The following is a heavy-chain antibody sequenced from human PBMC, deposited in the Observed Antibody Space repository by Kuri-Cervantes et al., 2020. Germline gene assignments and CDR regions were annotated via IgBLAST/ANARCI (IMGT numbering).Heavy chain of an antibody. V-gene: IGHV1-2*02. D-gene: IGHD2-2*01. J-gene: IGHJ3*02. CDR3: ARDFLGGQLPPVAFDI. CDR2: INPNSGGT. CDR1: GYTFTGYY. Sequence: ASVKVSCKASGYTFTGYYMHWVRQAPGQGPEWMGWINPNSGGTNYAQKFQGRVTMTRDTSISTAYMELSRLRSDDTAVYYCARDFLGGQLPPVAFDIWGQGTMVTVSS.